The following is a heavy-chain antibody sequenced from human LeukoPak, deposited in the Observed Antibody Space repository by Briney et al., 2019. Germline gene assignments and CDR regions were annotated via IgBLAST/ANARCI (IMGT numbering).Heavy chain of an antibody. V-gene: IGHV3-23*01. Sequence: GGSLRLSCAASGFTFSSYGMSWVRQAPGKGLEWVSAISGSGGSTYYADSVKGRFTISRDNSKNTLYLQMNSLRAEDTAVYYCARDKTDCTNGVCYTYDYWGQGTLVTVSS. J-gene: IGHJ4*02. D-gene: IGHD2-8*01. CDR2: ISGSGGST. CDR3: ARDKTDCTNGVCYTYDY. CDR1: GFTFSSYG.